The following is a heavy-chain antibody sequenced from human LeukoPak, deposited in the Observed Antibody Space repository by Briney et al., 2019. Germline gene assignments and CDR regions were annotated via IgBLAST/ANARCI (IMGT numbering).Heavy chain of an antibody. Sequence: GRSLRLSCAASGFTFSSYGMHWVRQAPGKGLEWVAVISYDGSNKYYADSVKGRFTISRDNSKNTLYLQMNSLRAEDTAVYYCAKGALEWLLGIDYWGQGTLVTVPS. D-gene: IGHD3-3*01. CDR1: GFTFSSYG. V-gene: IGHV3-30*18. J-gene: IGHJ4*02. CDR2: ISYDGSNK. CDR3: AKGALEWLLGIDY.